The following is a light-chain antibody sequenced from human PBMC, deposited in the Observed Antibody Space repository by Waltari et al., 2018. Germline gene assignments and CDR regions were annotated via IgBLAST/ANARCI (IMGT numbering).Light chain of an antibody. Sequence: ETIMTQSPATLSVSPGETAPISCRASKSVGNNVAWFQQTTGQAPRLLIYVTSSRSTNIPGRFFGAGAGTDFTLTISGLQSEDFGVYYCQQYNEWPYTFGQGTKVDLK. J-gene: IGKJ2*01. V-gene: IGKV3D-15*01. CDR1: KSVGNN. CDR2: VTS. CDR3: QQYNEWPYT.